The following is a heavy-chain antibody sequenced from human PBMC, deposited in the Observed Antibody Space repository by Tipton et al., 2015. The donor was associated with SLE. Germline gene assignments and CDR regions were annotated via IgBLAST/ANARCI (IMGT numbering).Heavy chain of an antibody. CDR2: ISYDGSKK. CDR3: ARGSDTYGSLSFDY. J-gene: IGHJ4*02. CDR1: GFTFSSYA. V-gene: IGHV3-30-3*01. Sequence: SLRLSCAASGFTFSSYAMHWVRQAPGKGLEWVTVISYDGSKKYYADSVKGRFNISRDNSKNTLYLQMNRLRVEDTAVYYCARGSDTYGSLSFDYWGQGTLVTVSS. D-gene: IGHD5-18*01.